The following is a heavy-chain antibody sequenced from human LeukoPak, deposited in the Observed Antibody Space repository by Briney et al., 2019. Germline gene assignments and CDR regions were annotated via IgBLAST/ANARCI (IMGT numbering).Heavy chain of an antibody. CDR1: GYTFNLYW. Sequence: GESLKISCKGFGYTFNLYWIGWVRQMPGKGLEWMGIIYPGDSDTIYSPSFQGQVTISADKSINTAYLQWSSLKASDTAMYYCVRQSGFSSGWYYHMDVWGKGTTVTVSS. J-gene: IGHJ6*03. CDR2: IYPGDSDT. D-gene: IGHD6-19*01. V-gene: IGHV5-51*01. CDR3: VRQSGFSSGWYYHMDV.